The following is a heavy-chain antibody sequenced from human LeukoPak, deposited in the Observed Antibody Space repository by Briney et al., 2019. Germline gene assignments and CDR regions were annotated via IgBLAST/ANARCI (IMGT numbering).Heavy chain of an antibody. J-gene: IGHJ4*02. CDR1: GFTFSSYW. Sequence: GGSLRLSCAASGFTFSSYWMSWVRQAPGKGLEWVANIKQDGSEKYYVDSVKGRFTISRDNAKNSLYLQMNSLRAEDTAVYYCARFGRSMVRRVINTPYYFDYWGQGTLVTVSS. CDR2: IKQDGSEK. CDR3: ARFGRSMVRRVINTPYYFDY. V-gene: IGHV3-7*01. D-gene: IGHD3-10*01.